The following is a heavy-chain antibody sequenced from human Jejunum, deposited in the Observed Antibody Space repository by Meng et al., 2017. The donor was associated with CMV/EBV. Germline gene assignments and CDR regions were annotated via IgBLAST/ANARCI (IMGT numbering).Heavy chain of an antibody. CDR1: SGSFSSYY. CDR3: ARGITAYGSFNK. J-gene: IGHJ4*02. D-gene: IGHD3-16*01. CDR2: INHRGSA. Sequence: CCVLSGSFSSYYWSGLRQPPGKGLEWIGEINHRGSANYNPSLKSRLTILVDTSKQQFSLQLSSVTAADTAVYYCARGITAYGSFNKWGQGTLVTVSS. V-gene: IGHV4-34*01.